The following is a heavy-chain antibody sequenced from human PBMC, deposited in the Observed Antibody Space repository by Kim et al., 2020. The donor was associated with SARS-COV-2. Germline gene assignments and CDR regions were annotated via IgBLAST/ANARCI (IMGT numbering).Heavy chain of an antibody. V-gene: IGHV3-74*03. Sequence: GGSLRLSCAASGLSISTYWMHGVRQVPGKGLLWLSRIKGDGSGATYADPVKGRFTVSRDNAKNMVYLQINSLRDEDTALYYCARDFHIAAVDYWGQGTLVSVSS. CDR3: ARDFHIAAVDY. CDR1: GLSISTYW. CDR2: IKGDGSGA. D-gene: IGHD6-13*01. J-gene: IGHJ4*02.